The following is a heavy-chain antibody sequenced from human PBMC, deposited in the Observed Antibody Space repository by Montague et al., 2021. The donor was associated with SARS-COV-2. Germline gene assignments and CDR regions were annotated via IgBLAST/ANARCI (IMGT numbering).Heavy chain of an antibody. V-gene: IGHV2-5*02. Sequence: PALVKPTQTLTLTCTFSGFSLSTSGVGVGWIRQPPGKALEWLALIYWDDDMRYSPSLKSRLTITKDTSKNQVVLTMTNMDPVDTATYYCAHDRVTMLVVARADDFDIWGQGTMVTVSS. CDR2: IYWDDDM. CDR3: AHDRVTMLVVARADDFDI. CDR1: GFSLSTSGVG. D-gene: IGHD3-22*01. J-gene: IGHJ3*02.